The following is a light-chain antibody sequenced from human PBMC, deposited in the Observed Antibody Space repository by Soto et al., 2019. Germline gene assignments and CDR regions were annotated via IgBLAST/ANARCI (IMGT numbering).Light chain of an antibody. CDR2: DVA. Sequence: QSVLTQPASVFGSPGQSITISCTGNSSDVGGYNYVSWYQQHPVKAPKLMIYDVANRPSGVSDRFSGSKSGNTASLTISGLQAEDEADYYCSSYTSSSTPYVFGTGTKVTVL. V-gene: IGLV2-14*01. CDR3: SSYTSSSTPYV. CDR1: SSDVGGYNY. J-gene: IGLJ1*01.